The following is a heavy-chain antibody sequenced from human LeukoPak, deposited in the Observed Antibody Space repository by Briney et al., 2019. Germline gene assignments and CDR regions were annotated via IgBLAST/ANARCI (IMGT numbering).Heavy chain of an antibody. D-gene: IGHD2-2*01. J-gene: IGHJ6*02. CDR2: IYYSGST. CDR1: GGSISSYY. Sequence: SETLSLTCTVSGGSISSYYWSWIRQPPGKGLEYIGYIYYSGSTNYNPSLKSRVTISVDTSKNQFSLKLSSVTAADTAVYYCARGGIVVVPAANYYYYGMDVWGQGTTVTVSS. V-gene: IGHV4-59*12. CDR3: ARGGIVVVPAANYYYYGMDV.